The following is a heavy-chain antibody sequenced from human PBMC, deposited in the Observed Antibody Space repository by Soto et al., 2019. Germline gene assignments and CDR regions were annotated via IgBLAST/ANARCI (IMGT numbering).Heavy chain of an antibody. D-gene: IGHD3-22*01. CDR1: GFTFSSYW. J-gene: IGHJ4*02. CDR2: IKQDGSEK. V-gene: IGHV3-7*04. Sequence: GGSLRLSCAASGFTFSSYWMSWVRQAPGKGLEWVANIKQDGSEKYYVDSVKGRFTISRDNAKNSLYLQMNSLSAEDTAVYYCARARADFYDSSGYPLGYWGQGT. CDR3: ARARADFYDSSGYPLGY.